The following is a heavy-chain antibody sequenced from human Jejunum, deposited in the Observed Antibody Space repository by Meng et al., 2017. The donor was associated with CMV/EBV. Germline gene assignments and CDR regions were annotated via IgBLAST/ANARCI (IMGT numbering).Heavy chain of an antibody. Sequence: FPFSSYAVYWVRQAPRKGLEWVAFTRYDGVNKYHADSVKGRFTISKDFSKNTLNLQMDSLRVEDTAVYYCAKDRGSGGNGYGMDVWGQGTTVTVSS. CDR2: TRYDGVNK. CDR3: AKDRGSGGNGYGMDV. D-gene: IGHD2-15*01. V-gene: IGHV3-30*02. CDR1: FPFSSYA. J-gene: IGHJ6*02.